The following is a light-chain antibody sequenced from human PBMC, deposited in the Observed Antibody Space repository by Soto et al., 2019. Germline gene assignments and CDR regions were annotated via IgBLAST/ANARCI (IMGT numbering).Light chain of an antibody. Sequence: SYELSQPPSVSVAPGQTARITCGGNNIGSKSVHWCQQKPGQAPVLVVYDDSDRPSGIPERFSGSNSGNTATLTISRVEAGDEADYYCQVWDSSSDHYVFGTGTKVTVL. CDR2: DDS. CDR1: NIGSKS. J-gene: IGLJ1*01. CDR3: QVWDSSSDHYV. V-gene: IGLV3-21*02.